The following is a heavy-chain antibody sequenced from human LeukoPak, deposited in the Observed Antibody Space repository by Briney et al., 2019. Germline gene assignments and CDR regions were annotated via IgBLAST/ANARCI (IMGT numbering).Heavy chain of an antibody. V-gene: IGHV4-34*01. CDR2: IYYSGST. CDR1: GGSFSGYY. Sequence: KTSETLSLTCAVYGGSFSGYYWNWIRQPPGKGLEWIGSIYYSGSTYYNPSLKSRVTISLDTSKSQFSLKLSSVTAADTALYYCARDEYSYGSRTHPYFFDYWGQGTLVTVSS. J-gene: IGHJ4*02. CDR3: ARDEYSYGSRTHPYFFDY. D-gene: IGHD5-18*01.